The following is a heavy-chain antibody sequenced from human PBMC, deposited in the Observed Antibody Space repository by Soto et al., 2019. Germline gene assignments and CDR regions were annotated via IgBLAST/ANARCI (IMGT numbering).Heavy chain of an antibody. Sequence: ASVKVSCKVSGYTLTELSMHWVRQAPGKGLEWMGGFDPEDGETIYAQKFQGRVTVTEDTSTDTAYMELSSLRSEDTAVYYCAGSDILTGYDAFDIWGQGTMVTVSS. CDR2: FDPEDGET. CDR1: GYTLTELS. D-gene: IGHD3-9*01. J-gene: IGHJ3*02. CDR3: AGSDILTGYDAFDI. V-gene: IGHV1-24*01.